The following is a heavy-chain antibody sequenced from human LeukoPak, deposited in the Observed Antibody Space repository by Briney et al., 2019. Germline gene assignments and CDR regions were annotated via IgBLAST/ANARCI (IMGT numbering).Heavy chain of an antibody. CDR1: GFTFSSYA. CDR3: ATTLDYGDPLADY. V-gene: IGHV3-23*01. J-gene: IGHJ4*02. CDR2: ISGSGGST. Sequence: GGSLRLSCAASGFTFSSYAMSWVRQAPGKGLEXXSAISGSGGSTYYADSVKGRFTISRDNSKNTLYLQMNSLRAEDTAVYYCATTLDYGDPLADYWGQGTLVTVSS. D-gene: IGHD4-17*01.